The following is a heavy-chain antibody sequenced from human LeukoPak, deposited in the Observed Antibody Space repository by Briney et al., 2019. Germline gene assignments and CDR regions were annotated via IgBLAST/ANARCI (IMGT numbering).Heavy chain of an antibody. V-gene: IGHV3-49*04. CDR2: IRSKAYGGTT. D-gene: IGHD1-26*01. Sequence: GGSLRLSCTASGFTFGDYAMSWVRQAPGKGLEWVGFIRSKAYGGTTEYAASVKGRFTISRDDSKSIAYLQMNSLKTEDTAVYHCTRDQVRYSGSYYWFDPWGQGTLVTVSS. J-gene: IGHJ5*02. CDR3: TRDQVRYSGSYYWFDP. CDR1: GFTFGDYA.